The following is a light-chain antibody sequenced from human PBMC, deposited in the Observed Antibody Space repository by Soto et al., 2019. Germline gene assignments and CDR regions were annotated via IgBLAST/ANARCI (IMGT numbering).Light chain of an antibody. V-gene: IGKV3-20*01. CDR1: QSVSFSY. CDR3: QQYGSSPLT. Sequence: EIVLTQSPGTLSLSPGDRATLSCRASQSVSFSYLAWYQQKAGQAPRLLICGATSRATGIPDRFSGSESGTDFTLTISRLEPEDFAVYYCQQYGSSPLTFGGGTKVEIK. J-gene: IGKJ4*01. CDR2: GAT.